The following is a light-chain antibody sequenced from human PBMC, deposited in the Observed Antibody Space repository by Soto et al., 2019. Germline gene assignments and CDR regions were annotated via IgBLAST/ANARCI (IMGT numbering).Light chain of an antibody. CDR1: QSVSTY. CDR2: DSS. Sequence: TKSPATVSLSTGDRGSLSCRASQSVSTYLAWYQQKPGQAPRLLICDSSYRAAGIPARFSGSGSGTDFTLTISSLAPEDFAVYYCQQRVLRVTFGGGTKVDIK. V-gene: IGKV3-11*01. CDR3: QQRVLRVT. J-gene: IGKJ4*01.